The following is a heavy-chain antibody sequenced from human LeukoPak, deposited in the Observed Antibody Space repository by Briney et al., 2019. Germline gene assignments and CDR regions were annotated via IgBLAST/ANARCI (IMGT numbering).Heavy chain of an antibody. CDR2: TSRSGATI. CDR3: ASDGGYSGYDFDY. D-gene: IGHD5-12*01. CDR1: GFTFSVYE. V-gene: IGHV3-48*03. Sequence: GGSLRLSCAASGFTFSVYEMDWVRQAPGKGLEWVSYTSRSGATIYYADSVKGRFTISRDNAKNSLYLKMSSLRAEATAVYYCASDGGYSGYDFDYWGQGTLVTVSS. J-gene: IGHJ4*02.